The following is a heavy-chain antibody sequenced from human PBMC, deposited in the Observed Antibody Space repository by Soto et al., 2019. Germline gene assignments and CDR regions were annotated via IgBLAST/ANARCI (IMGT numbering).Heavy chain of an antibody. Sequence: SETLSLTCTVSGGSISSYYWSWIRQPPGKGLEWIGYIYYSGSTNSSPSLKSRVTISVDTSKNQFSLKLSSVTAADTAVYYCARRYGASFDYWGQGTLVTVS. CDR3: ARRYGASFDY. J-gene: IGHJ4*02. D-gene: IGHD4-17*01. V-gene: IGHV4-59*01. CDR1: GGSISSYY. CDR2: IYYSGST.